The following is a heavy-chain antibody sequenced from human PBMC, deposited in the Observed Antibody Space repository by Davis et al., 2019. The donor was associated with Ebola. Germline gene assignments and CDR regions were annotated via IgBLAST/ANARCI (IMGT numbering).Heavy chain of an antibody. CDR1: GYSFLNYW. V-gene: IGHV5-10-1*01. CDR3: ARRDQNYYYGMDV. J-gene: IGHJ6*02. Sequence: GESLKISCNASGYSFLNYWISWVRHMPGRGLEWIGRIDPSDSYTDYSPSFQGHVTISADKSTNTAYLQWSSLQPSDTAIYYCARRDQNYYYGMDVWGQGTTVTVSS. CDR2: IDPSDSYT.